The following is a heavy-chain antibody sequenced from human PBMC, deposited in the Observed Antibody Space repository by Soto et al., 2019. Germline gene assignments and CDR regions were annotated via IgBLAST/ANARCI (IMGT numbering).Heavy chain of an antibody. V-gene: IGHV3-30*18. J-gene: IGHJ4*02. Sequence: QVQLVESGGGVVQPGRSLRLSCAASGFTFSTFAMHWVRQAPGKGLEWVAVMSYDGRNNYYADSVKGRFTVSRDNSKNTLYLQMNSLRAEETAVYYCVKAESTPIFGVVPGGLDYWGQGTLVTVSS. CDR1: GFTFSTFA. D-gene: IGHD3-3*01. CDR2: MSYDGRNN. CDR3: VKAESTPIFGVVPGGLDY.